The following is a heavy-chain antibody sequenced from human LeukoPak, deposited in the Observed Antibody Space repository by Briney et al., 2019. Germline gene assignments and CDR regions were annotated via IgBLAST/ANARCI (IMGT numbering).Heavy chain of an antibody. J-gene: IGHJ4*02. V-gene: IGHV3-30*02. Sequence: GGSLRPSCAASGFTFSSYGMHWVRQAPGKGLEWVAFIRYDGSNKYYADSVKGRFTISRDNSKNTLYLQMNSLRAEDTAVYYCAKDRLPGPRYFDYWGQGTLVTVSS. CDR2: IRYDGSNK. D-gene: IGHD3-10*01. CDR1: GFTFSSYG. CDR3: AKDRLPGPRYFDY.